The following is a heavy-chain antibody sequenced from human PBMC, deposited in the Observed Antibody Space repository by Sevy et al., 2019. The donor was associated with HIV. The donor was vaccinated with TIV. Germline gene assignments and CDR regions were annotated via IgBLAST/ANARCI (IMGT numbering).Heavy chain of an antibody. Sequence: ASVKVSCKASGYTFTGYYMHWVRQAPGQGLEWMGWINPNSGGTNYAQKFQGRVTMTRDTSISTAYMELSRLRSDDTAVYYCARDLAYYDSSGYLPALDYFDYWGHGTLVTVSS. CDR1: GYTFTGYY. J-gene: IGHJ4*01. V-gene: IGHV1-2*02. D-gene: IGHD3-22*01. CDR3: ARDLAYYDSSGYLPALDYFDY. CDR2: INPNSGGT.